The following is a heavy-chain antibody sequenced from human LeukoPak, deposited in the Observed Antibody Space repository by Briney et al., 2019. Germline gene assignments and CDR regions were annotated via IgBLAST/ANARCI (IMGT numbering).Heavy chain of an antibody. CDR3: ARHPTFDY. V-gene: IGHV4-61*02. CDR1: GGSISSGSYY. CDR2: IYTSGST. Sequence: PSETLSLTCTVSGGSISSGSYYWSWIRQPAGKGLEWIGRIYTSGSTNYNPSLKSRVTISVDTSKNQFSLKLSSVTAADTAVYYCARHPTFDYWGQGTLVTVSS. J-gene: IGHJ4*02.